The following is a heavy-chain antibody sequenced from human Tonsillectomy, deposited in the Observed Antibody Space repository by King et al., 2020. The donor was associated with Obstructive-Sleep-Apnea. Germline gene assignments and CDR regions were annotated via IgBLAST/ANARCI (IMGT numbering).Heavy chain of an antibody. D-gene: IGHD2/OR15-2a*01. CDR1: GFTVSSNY. CDR3: ARSPEDWESYFLH. Sequence: VQLVESGGGLVQPGGSLRLSCAASGFTVSSNYMSWVRQAPGKGLEWVSVIYSGGSTHYADSGKGRFTISRDNSKNTLYLQMDSLRAEDTAGYYCARSPEDWESYFLHWGQGTLVTVSS. V-gene: IGHV3-66*01. J-gene: IGHJ4*02. CDR2: IYSGGST.